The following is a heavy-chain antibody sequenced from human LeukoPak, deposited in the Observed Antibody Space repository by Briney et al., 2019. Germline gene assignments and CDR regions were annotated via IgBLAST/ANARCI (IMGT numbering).Heavy chain of an antibody. CDR1: GGSISSGSYY. J-gene: IGHJ4*02. CDR2: IYYSGST. V-gene: IGHV4-39*01. CDR3: ARLFEGYYFDY. Sequence: SQTLSLTCTVSGGSISSGSYYWSWIRQPPGKGLEWIGSIYYSGSTYYNPSLKSRVTISVDTSKNQFSLKLSSVTAADTAVYYCARLFEGYYFDYWGQGTLVTVSS.